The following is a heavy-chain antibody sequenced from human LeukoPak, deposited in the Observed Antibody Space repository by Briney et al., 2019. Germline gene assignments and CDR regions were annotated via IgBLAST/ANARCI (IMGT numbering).Heavy chain of an antibody. J-gene: IGHJ3*02. Sequence: GGSLRLSCAASGFTFSDYYMSWIRQAPGRGGEWVSYISSSGSTIYYADSVKGRFTISRDNAKTSLYLQMNSLRAEDTAVYYCARVSSSCYAFDIWGQGTMVTVSS. D-gene: IGHD6-13*01. CDR1: GFTFSDYY. CDR2: ISSSGSTI. V-gene: IGHV3-11*01. CDR3: ARVSSSCYAFDI.